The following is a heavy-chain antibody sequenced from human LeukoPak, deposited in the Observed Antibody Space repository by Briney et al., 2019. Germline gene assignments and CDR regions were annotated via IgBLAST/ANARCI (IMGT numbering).Heavy chain of an antibody. D-gene: IGHD3-10*01. V-gene: IGHV5-51*01. CDR2: IYPGDSDT. CDR3: ARLIIYYGPARGAFDI. J-gene: IGHJ3*02. CDR1: GYSFTSYW. Sequence: GESLKISCKGSGYSFTSYWIGWVRQMPGKGLEWMGIIYPGDSDTRYSPSFQGQVTISADKSISTAYLQWSSLKASDTAMYYCARLIIYYGPARGAFDIWGQGTMVTVSS.